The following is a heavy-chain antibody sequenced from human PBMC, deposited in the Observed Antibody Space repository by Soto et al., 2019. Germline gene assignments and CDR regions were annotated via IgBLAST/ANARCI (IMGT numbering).Heavy chain of an antibody. J-gene: IGHJ6*02. CDR2: ISAYNGNK. CDR3: ARGWGIVVVPAAIGYYYYYGMDV. Sequence: QVPLVQSGAEVKKPGASVKVSCKASGYTFTSYGISWVRQAPGQGLEWMGWISAYNGNKNYAQKLQGRVTMTTDTSTRTAYMELRCLRSDDTAVYYCARGWGIVVVPAAIGYYYYYGMDVWGQGTTVTVSS. D-gene: IGHD2-2*01. V-gene: IGHV1-18*01. CDR1: GYTFTSYG.